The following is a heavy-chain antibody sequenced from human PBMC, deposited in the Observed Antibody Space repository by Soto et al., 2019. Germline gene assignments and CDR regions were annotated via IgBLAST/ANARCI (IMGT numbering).Heavy chain of an antibody. J-gene: IGHJ3*01. CDR1: GGIFGSHG. V-gene: IGHV1-69*01. CDR3: VRDRRIYYSDPHDEFGASDYEV. D-gene: IGHD3-22*01. CDR2: FIPIFRTL. Sequence: QVQLIQSEAEVKKPGSSVRVSCTASGGIFGSHGFSWVRQAPGQRLEWVGGFIPIFRTLTYTEKFQARVGIAADESKNTVYLDLSSLTSEDTAVYYCVRDRRIYYSDPHDEFGASDYEVWGQGTMVSVSS.